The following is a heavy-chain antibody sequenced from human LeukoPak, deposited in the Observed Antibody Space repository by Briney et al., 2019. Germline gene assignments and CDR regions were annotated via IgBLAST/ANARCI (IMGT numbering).Heavy chain of an antibody. CDR1: GGTFSSYA. CDR2: IIPIFGTA. J-gene: IGHJ5*02. D-gene: IGHD3-3*01. V-gene: IGHV1-69*05. Sequence: ASVKASCKASGGTFSSYAISWVRQAPGQGLEWMGGIIPIFGTANYAQKFQGRVTITTDESTSTAYMELSSLRSEDTAVYYCARGTTYYDFWSGYQRLYNWFDPWGQGTLVTVSS. CDR3: ARGTTYYDFWSGYQRLYNWFDP.